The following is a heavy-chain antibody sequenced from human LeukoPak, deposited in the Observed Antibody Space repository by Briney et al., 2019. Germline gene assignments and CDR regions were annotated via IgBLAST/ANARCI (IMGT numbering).Heavy chain of an antibody. CDR2: ISYDGSSK. D-gene: IGHD2-2*01. Sequence: GGSLRLSCVFAAWTFSIYAMYWIRQAPIKGMEWVALISYDGSSKYYADSVKGRFTISRDNSENTLYLQMNSLRPEDTAVYYCARSSPCTTTSCYSLDYWGQGTLVTVSS. CDR1: AWTFSIYA. CDR3: ARSSPCTTTSCYSLDY. J-gene: IGHJ4*02. V-gene: IGHV3-30-3*01.